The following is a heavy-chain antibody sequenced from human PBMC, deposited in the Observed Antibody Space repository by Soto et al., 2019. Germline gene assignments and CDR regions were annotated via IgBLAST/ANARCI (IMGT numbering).Heavy chain of an antibody. CDR3: ARGYLGSSWFAAFDI. CDR2: INPNSGGR. CDR1: GYTFTGDY. D-gene: IGHD6-13*01. Sequence: ASVKGSCKASGYTFTGDYMHWVRQAPGQGLEWMGWINPNSGGRNYAQKFQGWVTMTRDTSISTAYMELSRLRSDDTAVYYCARGYLGSSWFAAFDIWGQGTMVTVSS. V-gene: IGHV1-2*04. J-gene: IGHJ3*02.